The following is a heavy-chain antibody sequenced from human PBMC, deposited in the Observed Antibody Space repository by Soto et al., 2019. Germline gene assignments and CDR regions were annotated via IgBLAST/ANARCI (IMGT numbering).Heavy chain of an antibody. J-gene: IGHJ4*02. CDR1: GGSFSGYY. V-gene: IGHV4-34*01. D-gene: IGHD5-12*01. CDR2: INHSGST. Sequence: QVQLQQWGAGLLKPSETLSLTCAVYGGSFSGYYWSWIRQPPGKGLEWIGEINHSGSTNYNPSLTSRVTISVDTSKNQCSLKLSSVTAADTAVYYCAEGAYSGYQTDYWGQGTLVTVSS. CDR3: AEGAYSGYQTDY.